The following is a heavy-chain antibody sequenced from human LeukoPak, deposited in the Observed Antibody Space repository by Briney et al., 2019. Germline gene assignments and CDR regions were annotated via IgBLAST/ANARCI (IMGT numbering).Heavy chain of an antibody. Sequence: PGGSLRLSCAASGFTLSSNYMSWVRQAPGKGLEWVSVIYSGGSTYYADSVKGRFTISRDTSKNTLYVQMNSLRAEDTAVYYCARGGGSYSYDYWGQGTLVTVSS. CDR3: ARGGGSYSYDY. CDR2: IYSGGST. D-gene: IGHD1-26*01. V-gene: IGHV3-66*01. J-gene: IGHJ4*02. CDR1: GFTLSSNY.